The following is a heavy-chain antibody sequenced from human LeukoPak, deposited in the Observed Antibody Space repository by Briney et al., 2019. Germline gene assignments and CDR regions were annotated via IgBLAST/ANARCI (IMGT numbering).Heavy chain of an antibody. J-gene: IGHJ4*02. V-gene: IGHV3-30-3*01. CDR2: ISYDGSNK. D-gene: IGHD3-16*01. Sequence: SLRLSCAASGFTFSSYAMHWVRQAPGKGLEWVAVISYDGSNKYYADSVKGRFTISRDNSKNTLYLQMNSLRAEDTAVYYCARDPGIGYLDYWGQGTLVTVSS. CDR1: GFTFSSYA. CDR3: ARDPGIGYLDY.